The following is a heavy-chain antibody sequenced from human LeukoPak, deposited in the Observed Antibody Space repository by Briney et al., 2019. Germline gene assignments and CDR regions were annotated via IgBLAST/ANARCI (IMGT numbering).Heavy chain of an antibody. J-gene: IGHJ4*02. CDR2: ISSSSSYI. Sequence: GGSLRLSCAASGFTFSSYSMYWVRQAPGKGLEWVSSISSSSSYIYYADSVKGRFTISRDNAKNSLYLQMNSLRAEDTAVYYCARAMYYYDSSGTFDYWGQGTLVTVSS. D-gene: IGHD3-22*01. CDR3: ARAMYYYDSSGTFDY. V-gene: IGHV3-21*01. CDR1: GFTFSSYS.